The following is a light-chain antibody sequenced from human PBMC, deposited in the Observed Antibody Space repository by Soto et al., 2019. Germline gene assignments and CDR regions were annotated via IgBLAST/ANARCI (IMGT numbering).Light chain of an antibody. V-gene: IGLV1-40*01. J-gene: IGLJ3*02. CDR2: GNS. CDR1: SANIGAGYD. CDR3: QSYDSSLSGYWV. Sequence: QSVLTQPPSVSGAPGQRVTISCTGSSANIGAGYDVHWYQQLPGTAPKLLIYGNSNRPSGVPDRFSGSKSGTSASLAITGLQAEDEAVYFCQSYDSSLSGYWVFGGGTQLTVL.